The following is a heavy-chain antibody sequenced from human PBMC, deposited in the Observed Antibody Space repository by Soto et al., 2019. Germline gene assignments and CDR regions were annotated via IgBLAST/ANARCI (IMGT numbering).Heavy chain of an antibody. CDR3: ASIAATGTTHFDF. CDR2: IYYSGNT. Sequence: SETLSLTCTVSGGSLGSSSYYWGWIRQSPGKGLEWIGNIYYSGNTFYNPSLKSRVTISVDTSKNQFYLHLSSVTAADTAIFYCASIAATGTTHFDFWGQGNLVTV. D-gene: IGHD1-1*01. J-gene: IGHJ4*02. V-gene: IGHV4-39*01. CDR1: GGSLGSSSYY.